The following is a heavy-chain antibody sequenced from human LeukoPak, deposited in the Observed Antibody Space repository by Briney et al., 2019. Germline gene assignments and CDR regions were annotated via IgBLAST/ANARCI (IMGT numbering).Heavy chain of an antibody. D-gene: IGHD5-18*01. J-gene: IGHJ4*02. CDR1: GGTFTSYA. Sequence: SVKVSCKASGGTFTSYAISWVRQAPGQGLEWMGGIIPIFGTANYAQKFQGRVTITADESTSTAYMELSSLRSEDTAVYYCARDPGSYGSFDYWGQGTLVTVSS. V-gene: IGHV1-69*13. CDR2: IIPIFGTA. CDR3: ARDPGSYGSFDY.